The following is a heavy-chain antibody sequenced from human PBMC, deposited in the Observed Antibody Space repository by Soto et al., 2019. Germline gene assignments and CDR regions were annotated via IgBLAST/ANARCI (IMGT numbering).Heavy chain of an antibody. CDR1: GFTFSDYA. CDR3: AKDAVPYNGKWDWFDP. V-gene: IGHV3-23*01. Sequence: DVQLLESGGGLVQPGGSLRLSCAASGFTFSDYAMTWVRQAPGKGPEWVSSIGGVGTDRYYADSVKGRFTISRDNSKNTLFLQMSSLRSDDTAVYYCAKDAVPYNGKWDWFDPWGQGTLVTVSS. J-gene: IGHJ5*02. D-gene: IGHD1-20*01. CDR2: IGGVGTDR.